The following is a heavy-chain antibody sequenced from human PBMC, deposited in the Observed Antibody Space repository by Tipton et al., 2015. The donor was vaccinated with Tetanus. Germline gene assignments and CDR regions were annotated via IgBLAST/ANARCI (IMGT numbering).Heavy chain of an antibody. J-gene: IGHJ6*02. CDR3: ARRSLTNYGLDV. V-gene: IGHV3-74*01. CDR1: GFTFSSYA. Sequence: TLRLSCAASGFTFSSYAMSWVRQTPGKGLVWISRINPDGRRTNYADSVKGRFTISRDHAKNTVYLQMNSLRAEDTAVYFCARRSLTNYGLDVWGQGTPVTVSS. CDR2: INPDGRRT. D-gene: IGHD1-1*01.